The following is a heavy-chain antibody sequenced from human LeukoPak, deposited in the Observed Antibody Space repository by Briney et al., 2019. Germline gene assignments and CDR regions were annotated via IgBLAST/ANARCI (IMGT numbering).Heavy chain of an antibody. CDR1: GFTFSSYW. CDR2: INPDGSQK. CDR3: ASCEVAAAGDY. V-gene: IGHV3-7*01. Sequence: GGSLRLSCSASGFTFSSYWMTWVRQAPGKGLEWVANINPDGSQKYSVDSVKGRFTISRDNAKNSLYLQMNSLRAEDTAVYYCASCEVAAAGDYWGQGTLVTVSS. J-gene: IGHJ4*02. D-gene: IGHD6-13*01.